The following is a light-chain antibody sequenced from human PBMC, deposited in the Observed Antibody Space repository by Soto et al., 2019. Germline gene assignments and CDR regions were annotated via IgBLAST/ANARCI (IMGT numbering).Light chain of an antibody. CDR2: AAS. Sequence: AIQMTQSPSSLSASVGDRVTITCRASQGIRNDLGWYQQKPGKAPKLLIYAASSLQSGVPSRFSGSGSGTDFTLTIRSLQPEDFATHYCLQDYNYPWTFGQGTKVEIK. V-gene: IGKV1-6*01. CDR1: QGIRND. J-gene: IGKJ1*01. CDR3: LQDYNYPWT.